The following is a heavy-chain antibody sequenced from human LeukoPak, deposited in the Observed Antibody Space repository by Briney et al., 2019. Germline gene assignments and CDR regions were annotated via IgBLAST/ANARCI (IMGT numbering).Heavy chain of an antibody. CDR2: LNPSGEVR. J-gene: IGHJ5*02. D-gene: IGHD2/OR15-2a*01. CDR3: AKVRACCNSIGDYRTLSS. V-gene: IGHV3-23*01. CDR1: GFTLSDYN. Sequence: GGSRRLSCEASGFTLSDYNMNWVRQAPGKGPEWVSVLNPSGEVRYYADSVKGRFTISRDNSKNTLYLQMDSLRADDTALDYCAKVRACCNSIGDYRTLSSWGQAMLVAVS.